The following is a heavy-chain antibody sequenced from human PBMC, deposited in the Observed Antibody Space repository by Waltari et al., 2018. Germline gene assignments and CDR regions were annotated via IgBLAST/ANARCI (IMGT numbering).Heavy chain of an antibody. V-gene: IGHV4-59*01. CDR2: IYYSGST. D-gene: IGHD3-3*01. Sequence: QVQLQESGPGLVKPSATLSLTCTVSGGSISSYYWSWIRQPPGKGLEWIGYIYYSGSTNYNPSLKSRVTISVDTSKNQFSLKLSSVTAADTAVYYCARAGGYDFWSGWEGPDYWGQGTLVTVSS. CDR3: ARAGGYDFWSGWEGPDY. J-gene: IGHJ4*02. CDR1: GGSISSYY.